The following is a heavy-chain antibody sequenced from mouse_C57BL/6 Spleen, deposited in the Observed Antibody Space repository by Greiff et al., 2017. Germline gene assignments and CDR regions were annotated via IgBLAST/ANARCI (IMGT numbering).Heavy chain of an antibody. Sequence: VKLMESGPGLVQPSQSLSITCTVSGFSLTSYGVHWVRQSPGKGLDWMGVLWSGGSTDNNAAFISRLSISKDNSKIQVYFKMNSLQADDTAIYDCARNRDDYSWFAYWGQGALVTVSA. CDR1: GFSLTSYG. V-gene: IGHV2-2*01. J-gene: IGHJ3*01. CDR2: LWSGGST. D-gene: IGHD2-4*01. CDR3: ARNRDDYSWFAY.